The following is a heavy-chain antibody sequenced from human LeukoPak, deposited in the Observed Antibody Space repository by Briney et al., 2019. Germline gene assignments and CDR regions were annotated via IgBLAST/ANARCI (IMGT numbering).Heavy chain of an antibody. J-gene: IGHJ4*02. CDR2: IYTGGNT. D-gene: IGHD3-22*01. V-gene: IGHV3-53*01. CDR3: ARGDDSGYYDYFDY. CDR1: GSTVDSNY. Sequence: PGGSLRLSCAASGSTVDSNYLSWVRQAPGKGLEWVSTIYTGGNTYYAASVKGRFIISRDFSKNTVFLHMNSLRAEDTAMYYCARGDDSGYYDYFDYWGQGALVTVSS.